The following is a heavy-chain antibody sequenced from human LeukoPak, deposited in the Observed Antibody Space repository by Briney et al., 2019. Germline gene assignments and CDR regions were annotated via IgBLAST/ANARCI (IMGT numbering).Heavy chain of an antibody. J-gene: IGHJ6*02. CDR3: ARGGGLDV. CDR1: AFIFSGHW. V-gene: IGHV3-7*03. Sequence: GGSLRLSCEGSAFIFSGHWMNWVRQAPGKGLEWVASINHNGNVNYYVDSVKGRFTISRDNAKNSLYLQMSDLRAEDTAVYFCARGGGLDVWGQGATVTVSS. D-gene: IGHD3-16*01. CDR2: INHNGNVN.